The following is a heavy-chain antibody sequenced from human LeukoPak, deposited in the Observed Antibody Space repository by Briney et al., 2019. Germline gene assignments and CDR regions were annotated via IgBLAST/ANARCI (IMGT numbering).Heavy chain of an antibody. J-gene: IGHJ6*02. CDR2: IITSSSYT. CDR1: GFTSSCYR. Sequence: SGGSLRPSYAASGFTSSCYRMNWARQAPGKGLEWLSFIITSSSYTYQTDSVKGRFTISRDNAKNSLYLQMNSLRAEDTAVYYCARDGDYAPYYYGMDVWGQGATVTVSS. V-gene: IGHV3-21*01. CDR3: ARDGDYAPYYYGMDV. D-gene: IGHD2-2*01.